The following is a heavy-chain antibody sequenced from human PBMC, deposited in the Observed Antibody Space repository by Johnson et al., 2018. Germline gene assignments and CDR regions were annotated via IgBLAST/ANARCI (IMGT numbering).Heavy chain of an antibody. J-gene: IGHJ4*02. CDR2: ISWHSGSI. D-gene: IGHD6-13*01. V-gene: IGHV3-9*01. CDR3: ALAAAGNQG. Sequence: EVQLVESGGGLVQPGRSLRLCCAASGFTFDDYAMHWVRQAPGKGLEWVSGISWHSGSIGYADSVKGRFTISRDNSKNSLYLQMNSLRAEDTALYYCALAAAGNQGWGQGTLVTVSS. CDR1: GFTFDDYA.